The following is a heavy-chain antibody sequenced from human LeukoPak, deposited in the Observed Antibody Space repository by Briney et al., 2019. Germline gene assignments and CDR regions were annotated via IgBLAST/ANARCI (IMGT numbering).Heavy chain of an antibody. CDR1: GFTFRNHG. V-gene: IGHV3-23*01. D-gene: IGHD3-10*01. Sequence: GGSLRLSCAASGFTFRNHGMDWVRQAPGKGLEWVSGISPSGDITYYADSVKGRFTISRDNSKYTLYLEVISLTAEDTAVYYCAKDDAWLRFGEWSQGTLVTVSS. CDR2: ISPSGDIT. CDR3: AKDDAWLRFGE. J-gene: IGHJ4*02.